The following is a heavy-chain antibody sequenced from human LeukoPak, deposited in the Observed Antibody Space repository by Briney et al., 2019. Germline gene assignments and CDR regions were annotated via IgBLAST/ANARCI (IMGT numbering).Heavy chain of an antibody. D-gene: IGHD3-10*01. Sequence: PSETLSLTCTVSDGSISSSSYYWGWIRQSPGKGLEWIGSIYYSGSTYYNPSLKSRVTVSVDTSKNQFSLKLSSVTAADTAVYYCARHGYYYGSGSYSFDYWGQGTLVTVSS. CDR1: DGSISSSSYY. CDR2: IYYSGST. J-gene: IGHJ4*02. V-gene: IGHV4-39*01. CDR3: ARHGYYYGSGSYSFDY.